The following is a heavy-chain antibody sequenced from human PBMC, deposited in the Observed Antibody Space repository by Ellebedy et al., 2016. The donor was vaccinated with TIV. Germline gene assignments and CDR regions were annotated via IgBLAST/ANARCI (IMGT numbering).Heavy chain of an antibody. D-gene: IGHD3-9*01. Sequence: SETLSLXXTVSGFFITSWYLWGCIRHPPGKGLEWIANIHHSGRTHYNPSLESRVTISVDTSKNQFSLNLNSVTAADTAVYYCARVLAYDILTDYYKNYWGQGTLVTVSS. CDR3: ARVLAYDILTDYYKNY. CDR1: GFFITSWYL. J-gene: IGHJ4*02. V-gene: IGHV4-38-2*02. CDR2: IHHSGRT.